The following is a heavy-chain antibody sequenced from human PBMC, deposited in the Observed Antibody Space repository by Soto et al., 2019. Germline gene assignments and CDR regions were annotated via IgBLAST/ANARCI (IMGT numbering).Heavy chain of an antibody. Sequence: QVQLQESGPGLVNPSETLSLPCTVSGGSISSYYWSWIRQPAGKGLEWIGRIYTSGSTNYNPSLNSRVPMSVDTSKNQLCLKLSAVAAADTAGYYCARDQSITIFGVVHHDAFDIWGKGTMVTVSS. D-gene: IGHD3-3*01. CDR1: GGSISSYY. CDR3: ARDQSITIFGVVHHDAFDI. V-gene: IGHV4-4*07. J-gene: IGHJ3*02. CDR2: IYTSGST.